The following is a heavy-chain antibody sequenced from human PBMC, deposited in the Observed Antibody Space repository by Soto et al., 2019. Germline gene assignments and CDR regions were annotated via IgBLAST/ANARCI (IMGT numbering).Heavy chain of an antibody. CDR3: AKEVYGSGSYKPDGGMDV. D-gene: IGHD3-10*01. Sequence: GESLKISCAASGFAFGSYWMHWVRQAPGKGLEWVSAISGSGGSTYYADSVKGRFTISRDNSKNTLYLQMNSLRAEDTAVYYCAKEVYGSGSYKPDGGMDVWGQGTTVTVSS. CDR2: ISGSGGST. J-gene: IGHJ6*02. CDR1: GFAFGSYW. V-gene: IGHV3-23*01.